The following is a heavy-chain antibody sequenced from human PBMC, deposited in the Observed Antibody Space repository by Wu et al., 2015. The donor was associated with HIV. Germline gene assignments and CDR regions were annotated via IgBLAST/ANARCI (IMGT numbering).Heavy chain of an antibody. D-gene: IGHD2-2*02. CDR1: GGTFSSYA. Sequence: QVQLVQSGAEVKKPGSSVKVSCKASGGTFSSYAISWVRQAPGQGLEWMGGIIPIFGTANYAQKFQGRVTITADESTSTAYMELSSLRSEDTAVYYCARVRGCSSTSCYTGDYYYYYYMDVWGKGTTVTVSS. CDR2: IIPIFGTA. CDR3: ARVRGCSSTSCYTGDYYYYYYMDV. J-gene: IGHJ6*03. V-gene: IGHV1-69*12.